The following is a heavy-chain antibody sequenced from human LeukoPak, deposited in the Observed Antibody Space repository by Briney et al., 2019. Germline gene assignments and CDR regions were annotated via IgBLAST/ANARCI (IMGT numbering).Heavy chain of an antibody. CDR2: ISYDGSKK. CDR1: GFTFRSYA. J-gene: IGHJ4*02. D-gene: IGHD4-17*01. Sequence: GRSLRLSCAASGFTFRSYAMYWVRQAPGKGLEWVSFISYDGSKKYCADSVKGRFTISRDNSKNTLYLQMNSLRAEDTALYYCTKDPAYGDYPQFDYWGQGTLVTVSS. V-gene: IGHV3-30*18. CDR3: TKDPAYGDYPQFDY.